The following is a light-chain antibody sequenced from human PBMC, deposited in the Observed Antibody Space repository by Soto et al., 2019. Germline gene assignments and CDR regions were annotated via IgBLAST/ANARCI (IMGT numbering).Light chain of an antibody. CDR1: QSISSW. Sequence: DIQMTQSPSTLSASVGDRVTITCRASQSISSWLAWYQQKPGKAPKLLIYGASNLRSGVPPRFSGSGSGTDFTLAISSLQPEDSATYYCLQDINYPWTFGQGTKVDIK. V-gene: IGKV1-5*01. CDR2: GAS. J-gene: IGKJ1*01. CDR3: LQDINYPWT.